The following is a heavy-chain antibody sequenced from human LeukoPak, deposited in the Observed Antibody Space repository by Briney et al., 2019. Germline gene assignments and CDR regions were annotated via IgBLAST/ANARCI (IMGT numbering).Heavy chain of an antibody. CDR1: GGSISIYY. CDR2: VFTSGIT. Sequence: SETLSLTCTVSGGSISIYYWNWIRQPAGKGLEWIGRVFTSGITNYDPSLKSRVTLSVDTSKNQFSLNLSSVTAADTAVYYCARESSGNYYNPLGYLDVWGKGTTVTVSS. D-gene: IGHD3-10*01. J-gene: IGHJ6*03. V-gene: IGHV4-4*07. CDR3: ARESSGNYYNPLGYLDV.